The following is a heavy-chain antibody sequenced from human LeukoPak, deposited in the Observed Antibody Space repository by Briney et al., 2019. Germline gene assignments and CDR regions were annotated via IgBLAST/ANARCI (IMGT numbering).Heavy chain of an antibody. CDR2: ISDNGAYT. D-gene: IGHD2-15*01. CDR1: GFTFNIYT. Sequence: GGSLRLSCGASGFTFNIYTMTWVRQPPGKGLEWVSIISDNGAYTYYADSVKGRFTISRDNSKNTLYLQMNSLRAEDTAVYYCAKDMVVAALHDAFDIWGQGTMVTVSS. J-gene: IGHJ3*02. V-gene: IGHV3-23*01. CDR3: AKDMVVAALHDAFDI.